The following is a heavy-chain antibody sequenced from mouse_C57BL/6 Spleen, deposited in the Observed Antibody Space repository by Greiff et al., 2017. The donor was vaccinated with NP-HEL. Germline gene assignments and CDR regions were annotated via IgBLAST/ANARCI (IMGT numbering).Heavy chain of an antibody. V-gene: IGHV1-22*01. CDR3: ARFTTVVATRDY. D-gene: IGHD1-1*01. CDR1: GYTFTDYN. Sequence: VQLQQSGPELVKPGASVKMSCKASGYTFTDYNMHWVKQSHGKSLEWIGYINPNNGGTSYNQKFKGKATLTVNKSSSTTYMELRSLTSEDSAVYYCARFTTVVATRDYWGQGTTLTVSS. CDR2: INPNNGGT. J-gene: IGHJ2*01.